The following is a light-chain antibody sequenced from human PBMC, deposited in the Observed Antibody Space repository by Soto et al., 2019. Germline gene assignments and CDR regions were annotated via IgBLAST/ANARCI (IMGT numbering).Light chain of an antibody. CDR1: QSVSSTY. J-gene: IGKJ2*01. CDR2: GAS. Sequence: EIVLTQSPGTLSLSPGERATLSCRASQSVSSTYLAWYQQKPGQAPRLLIYGASSSATGIPDRFSGSGSGTDFKLTISRLEPEDFAVYYCQRYDISPFPFGQGTKLEIK. CDR3: QRYDISPFP. V-gene: IGKV3-20*01.